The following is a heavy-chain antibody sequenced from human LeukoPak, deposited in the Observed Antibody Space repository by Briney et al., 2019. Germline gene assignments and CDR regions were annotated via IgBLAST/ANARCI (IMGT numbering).Heavy chain of an antibody. CDR3: ARYFWGTMVRGASMDV. CDR2: IIPSFGIP. CDR1: GDAFNSHT. Sequence: SVKVSCKASGDAFNSHTINWVRQAPGQGLEWVGSIIPSFGIPSYAQKFRGRATISADTSTTTAYMDLTSLRSEDTAVYYCARYFWGTMVRGASMDVWGQGTTVTVSS. J-gene: IGHJ6*02. V-gene: IGHV1-69*02. D-gene: IGHD3-10*01.